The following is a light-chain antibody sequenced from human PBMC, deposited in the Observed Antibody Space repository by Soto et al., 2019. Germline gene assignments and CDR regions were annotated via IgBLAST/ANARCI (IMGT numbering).Light chain of an antibody. CDR3: QKYNSAPLT. CDR2: AAS. Sequence: RVTITCRASQGISSYLAWYQQKPGKAPKLLIYAASTLQSGVPSRFSGSGSGTDFTLTTSSLQPEDVATYYCQKYNSAPLTFGGGTKVDIK. J-gene: IGKJ4*01. V-gene: IGKV1-27*01. CDR1: QGISSY.